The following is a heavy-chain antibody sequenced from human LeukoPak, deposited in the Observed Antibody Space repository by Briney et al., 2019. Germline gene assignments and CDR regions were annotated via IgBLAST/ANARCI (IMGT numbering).Heavy chain of an antibody. J-gene: IGHJ3*02. CDR1: GGSISNYY. Sequence: SETLSLTCTVSGGSISNYYWSWIRQPPGKGLVWIGYIYYSVNTNYNPSLKGRVTISVDTSKNQFSLKLTSVTAADTAVYYCARRDAFDIWGPGTMVTVSS. CDR3: ARRDAFDI. V-gene: IGHV4-59*01. CDR2: IYYSVNT.